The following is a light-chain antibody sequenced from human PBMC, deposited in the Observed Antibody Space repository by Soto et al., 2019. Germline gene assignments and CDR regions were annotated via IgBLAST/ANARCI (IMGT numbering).Light chain of an antibody. Sequence: QLVLTQPPSVSGAPGQRVTISCTGSSSNIGAGYDVHWYQQLPGTAPKLLIYGNSNRPSGVPDRFSGSKSGTSASLAITGLQGEDEADYYWQSYDSSLSGYVFGTGTKLTVL. CDR3: QSYDSSLSGYV. J-gene: IGLJ1*01. CDR1: SSNIGAGYD. CDR2: GNS. V-gene: IGLV1-40*01.